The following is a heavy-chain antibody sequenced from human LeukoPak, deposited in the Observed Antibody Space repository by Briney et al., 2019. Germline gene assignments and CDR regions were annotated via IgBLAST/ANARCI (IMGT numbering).Heavy chain of an antibody. CDR1: GFTFSSYA. CDR3: AKDQGITMVRGGGY. CDR2: ISGSGGST. J-gene: IGHJ4*02. V-gene: IGHV3-23*01. D-gene: IGHD3-10*01. Sequence: AGGSLRLSCAASGFTFSSYAMSWVRQAPGKGLEWVSAISGSGGSTYYADSVKGRFTISRDNSKDTLYLQMNSLRAEDTAVYYCAKDQGITMVRGGGYWGQGTLVTVSS.